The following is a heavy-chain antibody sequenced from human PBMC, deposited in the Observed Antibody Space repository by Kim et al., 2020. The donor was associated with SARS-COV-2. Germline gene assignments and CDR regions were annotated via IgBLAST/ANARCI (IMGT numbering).Heavy chain of an antibody. CDR1: GYTFTGYY. Sequence: ASVKVSCKASGYTFTGYYMHWVRQAPGQGLEWMGWINPNSGGTNYAQKFQGRVTMTRDTSISTAYMELSRLRSDDTAVYYCARSGVTAMEPADYWGQGTLVTVSS. CDR2: INPNSGGT. V-gene: IGHV1-2*02. D-gene: IGHD5-18*01. CDR3: ARSGVTAMEPADY. J-gene: IGHJ4*02.